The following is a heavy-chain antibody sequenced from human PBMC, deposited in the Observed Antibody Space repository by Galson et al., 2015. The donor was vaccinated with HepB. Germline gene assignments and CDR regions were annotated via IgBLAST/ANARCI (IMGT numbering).Heavy chain of an antibody. V-gene: IGHV3-23*01. J-gene: IGHJ4*01. CDR1: GFTFSYYA. D-gene: IGHD6-19*01. Sequence: SLRLSCAASGFTFSYYAMSWVRQAPGKGLEWVSAITPSGDNTYSADSTKGRFTISRDNSKNTLFLQMNSLRADDTAIYFCAKEFPEKTDGWYRQALYYFDAWGHGTLVTVSA. CDR2: ITPSGDNT. CDR3: AKEFPEKTDGWYRQALYYFDA.